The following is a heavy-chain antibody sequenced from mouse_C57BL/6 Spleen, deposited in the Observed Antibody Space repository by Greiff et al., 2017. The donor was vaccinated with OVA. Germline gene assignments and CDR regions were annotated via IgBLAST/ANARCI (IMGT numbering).Heavy chain of an antibody. CDR1: GYTFTSYW. D-gene: IGHD1-1*01. J-gene: IGHJ1*03. CDR2: IDPSDSYT. V-gene: IGHV1-69*01. Sequence: QVQLQQSGAELVMPGASVKLSCKASGYTFTSYWMHWVKQRPGQGLEWIGEIDPSDSYTNYTQKFKGKSTLTVDKSSSTAYMQLSSLTSEDSAVYYCARSGYYGSSYGYFDVWGTGTTVTVSS. CDR3: ARSGYYGSSYGYFDV.